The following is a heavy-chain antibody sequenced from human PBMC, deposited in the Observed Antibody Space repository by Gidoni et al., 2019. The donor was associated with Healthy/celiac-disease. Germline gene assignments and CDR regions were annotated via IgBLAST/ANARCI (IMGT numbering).Heavy chain of an antibody. CDR3: ASSTYCSGGSCHKDY. Sequence: QVQLQQWGAGLLKPSETLSLTCAVYGGSFSGYYWSWIRQPPGKGLEWIGEINHSGSTNYNPSLKSRVTISVDTSKNQFSLKLSSVTAADTAVYYCASSTYCSGGSCHKDYWGQGTLVTVSS. CDR1: GGSFSGYY. J-gene: IGHJ4*02. CDR2: INHSGST. V-gene: IGHV4-34*01. D-gene: IGHD2-15*01.